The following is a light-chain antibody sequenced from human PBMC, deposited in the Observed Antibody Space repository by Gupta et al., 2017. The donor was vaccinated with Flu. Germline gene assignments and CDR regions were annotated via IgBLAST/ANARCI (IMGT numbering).Light chain of an antibody. Sequence: SLGERATINCKSSQSVLYSSQNKIFLAWYQQKPGQPPKLLIYWASTRESGVPDRFSGSGSGTDFTLTISSLQAEDVAVYYCQQYQSTPPTFGQGTKVEIK. V-gene: IGKV4-1*01. CDR2: WAS. CDR1: QSVLYSSQNKIF. CDR3: QQYQSTPPT. J-gene: IGKJ1*01.